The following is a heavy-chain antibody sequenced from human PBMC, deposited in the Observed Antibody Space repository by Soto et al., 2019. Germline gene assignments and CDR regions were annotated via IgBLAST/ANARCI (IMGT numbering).Heavy chain of an antibody. CDR1: CGSFSGYY. J-gene: IGHJ6*02. CDR3: ARLGKGYYYGMDV. D-gene: IGHD3-10*01. Sequence: SETLSLTCAVYCGSFSGYYWSWIRQPPGKGLEWIGEINHSGSTNYNPSLKSRVTISVDTSKNQFSLKLSSVTAADTAVYYCARLGKGYYYGMDVWGQGTTVTVSS. V-gene: IGHV4-34*01. CDR2: INHSGST.